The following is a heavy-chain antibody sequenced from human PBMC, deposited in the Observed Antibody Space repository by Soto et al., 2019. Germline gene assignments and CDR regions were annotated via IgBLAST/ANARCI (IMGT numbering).Heavy chain of an antibody. V-gene: IGHV3-30*18. J-gene: IGHJ2*01. D-gene: IGHD3-9*01. CDR1: GFTFSTYA. CDR3: AKGGDSVTGYEYWYFDL. Sequence: QVQLVESGGGVVQPGRSLRLSCAASGFTFSTYAMHWVRQAPGKGLEWVAVISYDGSNKYYADSVKGRFTISRDNSKNTLYLQMNSLRPEDTAVYYCAKGGDSVTGYEYWYFDLWGRGTLVTVSS. CDR2: ISYDGSNK.